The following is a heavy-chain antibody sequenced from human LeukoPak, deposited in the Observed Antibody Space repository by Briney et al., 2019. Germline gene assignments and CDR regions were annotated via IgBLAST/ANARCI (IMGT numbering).Heavy chain of an antibody. D-gene: IGHD1-26*01. CDR1: GYTFTSYD. CDR2: MNPNSGNT. V-gene: IGHV1-8*01. Sequence: ASVEVSCKASGYTFTSYDINWVRQATGQGLEWMGWMNPNSGNTGYAQKFQGRVTMTRNTSISTAYMELSSLRSEDTAVYYCARWRASGSYTRGDYWGQGTLVTVSS. CDR3: ARWRASGSYTRGDY. J-gene: IGHJ4*02.